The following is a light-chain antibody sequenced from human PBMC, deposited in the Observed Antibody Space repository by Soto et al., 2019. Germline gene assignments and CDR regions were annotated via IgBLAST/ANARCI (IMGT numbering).Light chain of an antibody. V-gene: IGLV2-14*01. CDR3: SSYTSSSSWV. CDR2: DVS. Sequence: QSALTQPASVSGSPGQSITISCTGTSSDVGGYNYVSWYQQHPGNAPKLMIYDVSNSPSGVSNRFSGSKTGNTASLTNSGLQAEDEADYYCSSYTSSSSWVFGGGTKLTVL. J-gene: IGLJ3*02. CDR1: SSDVGGYNY.